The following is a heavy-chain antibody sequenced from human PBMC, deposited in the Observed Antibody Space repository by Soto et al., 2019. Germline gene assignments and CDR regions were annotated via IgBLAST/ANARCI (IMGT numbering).Heavy chain of an antibody. Sequence: GGSLRLSCAASGLTFRSCAMSWVRQAPGMGLEWVSTISGGGGGTYYADSVKGRFTISRDNSKNTLYLQMNSLRAEDTAVYYCAKARGASTAYDFDYCGQGLPVTVSS. D-gene: IGHD5-12*01. J-gene: IGHJ4*02. V-gene: IGHV3-23*01. CDR2: ISGGGGGT. CDR3: AKARGASTAYDFDY. CDR1: GLTFRSCA.